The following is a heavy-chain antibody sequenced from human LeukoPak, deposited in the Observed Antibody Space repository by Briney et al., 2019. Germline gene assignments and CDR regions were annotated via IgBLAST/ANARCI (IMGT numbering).Heavy chain of an antibody. J-gene: IGHJ4*02. Sequence: ASVKVSCKASGYTFTSYGISWVRQAPGQGLEGMGWISAYNGNKNYAQKLHGSVTMHTDTSTSTAYMELRSLRSDDTAVYYCARGTYFDYWGQGTLVTVSS. V-gene: IGHV1-18*01. CDR2: ISAYNGNK. D-gene: IGHD1/OR15-1a*01. CDR1: GYTFTSYG. CDR3: ARGTYFDY.